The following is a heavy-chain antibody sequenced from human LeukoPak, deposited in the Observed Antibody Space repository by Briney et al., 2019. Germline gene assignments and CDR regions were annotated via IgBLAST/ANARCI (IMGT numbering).Heavy chain of an antibody. D-gene: IGHD3-10*01. CDR1: GGTFSSYA. J-gene: IGHJ4*02. CDR2: IIPIFGTA. V-gene: IGHV1-69*13. Sequence: SVKVSCKASGGTFSSYAISWERQAPGQGLEWMGGIIPIFGTANYAQKFQGRVTITADESTSTAYMELSSLRSEDTAVYYCARDRHYYGSGSYYSHFDYWGQGTLVTVFS. CDR3: ARDRHYYGSGSYYSHFDY.